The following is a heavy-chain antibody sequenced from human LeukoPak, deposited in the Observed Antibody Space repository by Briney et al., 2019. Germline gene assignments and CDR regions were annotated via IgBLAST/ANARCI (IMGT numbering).Heavy chain of an antibody. CDR2: ISFDGSNK. Sequence: GGSLRLSCAASGFTFSSYGMHWVRQAPGKGLEWVAFISFDGSNKYYADSVKGRFTVSRDDSKNTLYLQMNSLRVEDTAVYYCARDNPDYWGQGTLVTVSS. CDR3: ARDNPDY. D-gene: IGHD1-14*01. V-gene: IGHV3-30*03. J-gene: IGHJ4*02. CDR1: GFTFSSYG.